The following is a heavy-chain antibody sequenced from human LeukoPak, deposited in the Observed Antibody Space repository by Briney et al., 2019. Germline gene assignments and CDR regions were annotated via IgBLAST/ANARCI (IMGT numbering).Heavy chain of an antibody. Sequence: PGGSLRLSCAASGFTFSDYYMSWIRQAPGKGLEWVSYISSSGSTIYYADSVKGRLTISRDNAKNSLYLQMNSLRAEDTAVYYCARDLEYYYDSGQVRWFDPWGQGTLVTVSS. CDR3: ARDLEYYYDSGQVRWFDP. V-gene: IGHV3-11*01. CDR1: GFTFSDYY. D-gene: IGHD3-22*01. J-gene: IGHJ5*02. CDR2: ISSSGSTI.